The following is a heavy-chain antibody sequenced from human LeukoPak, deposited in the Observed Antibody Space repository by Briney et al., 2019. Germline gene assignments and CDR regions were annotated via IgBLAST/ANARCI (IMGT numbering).Heavy chain of an antibody. CDR2: TWYDGSSK. D-gene: IGHD6-13*01. Sequence: GGSLRLSCAASGFSFSAYGVHWVRQAPGKGLEWVAVTWYDGSSKDYADSVKGRFTFSRDNSKNTLYLQMNSLTVEDTAVYCCARSQSSSLIDYWGQGTLVTVSS. CDR3: ARSQSSSLIDY. CDR1: GFSFSAYG. V-gene: IGHV3-33*01. J-gene: IGHJ4*02.